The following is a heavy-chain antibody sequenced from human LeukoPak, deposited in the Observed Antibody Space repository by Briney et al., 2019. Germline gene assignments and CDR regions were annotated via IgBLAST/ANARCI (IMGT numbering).Heavy chain of an antibody. CDR1: GFTFSSYT. V-gene: IGHV3-21*01. D-gene: IGHD6-13*01. J-gene: IGHJ4*02. Sequence: PGGSLRLSCAASGFTFSSYTMNWVRQAPGKGLEWVSSISGSSRHKYYADSVKGRFTISRDNAKNSLYLQMNRLRAEDTAVYYCARTANFAAGYYIDYWGQGTLVTVSS. CDR2: ISGSSRHK. CDR3: ARTANFAAGYYIDY.